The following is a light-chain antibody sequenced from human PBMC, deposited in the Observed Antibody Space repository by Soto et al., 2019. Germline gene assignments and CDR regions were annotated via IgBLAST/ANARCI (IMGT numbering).Light chain of an antibody. Sequence: EIVMTQNPLSLSVTPGQPASISCKSSQTLRHRDGKTYLYWYLQRTGQPPQLLIHEASNRFSGVPDRCSGSGSETDFTLKISRVEAEDVGVYYCMQTIQPAFTFGQGTKLEIK. CDR2: EAS. J-gene: IGKJ2*01. CDR1: QTLRHRDGKTY. CDR3: MQTIQPAFT. V-gene: IGKV2D-29*01.